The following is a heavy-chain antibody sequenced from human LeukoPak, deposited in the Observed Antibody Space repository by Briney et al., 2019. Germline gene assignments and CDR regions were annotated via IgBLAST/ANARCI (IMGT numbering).Heavy chain of an antibody. CDR3: ARDRSSSLNY. CDR1: GFTFSSYW. V-gene: IGHV3-7*01. D-gene: IGHD6-6*01. CDR2: IKQDGSEK. J-gene: IGHJ4*02. Sequence: PGGSLRLSCVASGFTFSSYWMSWVRQAPGKGLEWVANIKQDGSEKYYVDSVKGRFTISRDNAKNSLYLQMNSLRAEDTAVYYCARDRSSSLNYWGQGTLVTVSS.